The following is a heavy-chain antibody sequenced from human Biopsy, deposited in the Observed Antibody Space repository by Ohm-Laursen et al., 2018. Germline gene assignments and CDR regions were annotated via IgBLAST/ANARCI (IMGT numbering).Heavy chain of an antibody. D-gene: IGHD6-6*01. CDR3: ATSLPSHWGSAALEN. Sequence: TLSLTCTVSGGSITSYYRSWIRRPPGKRLEWIGYIYYSGSTNYNPSLKSRVTISEDRSKNQFSLKLKSVTAADTAVYYCATSLPSHWGSAALENWGQGILATVSS. J-gene: IGHJ4*02. CDR2: IYYSGST. V-gene: IGHV4-59*12. CDR1: GGSITSYY.